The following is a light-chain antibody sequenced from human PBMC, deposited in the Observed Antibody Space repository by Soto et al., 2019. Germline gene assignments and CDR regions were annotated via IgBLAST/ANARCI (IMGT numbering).Light chain of an antibody. Sequence: EIVLTQSPGTLSLSPGERATLSCRASQSVSSSYLAWYQQKPGQAPRLLIYGASSRATGIPDRFSGSGSGTDFNLTISRLEPEDFAVYYCQQYGSSFTWTFGQGTKVEIK. V-gene: IGKV3-20*01. CDR1: QSVSSSY. CDR3: QQYGSSFTWT. CDR2: GAS. J-gene: IGKJ1*01.